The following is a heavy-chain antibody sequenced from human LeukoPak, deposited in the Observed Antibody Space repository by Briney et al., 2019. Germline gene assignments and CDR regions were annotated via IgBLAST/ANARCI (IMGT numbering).Heavy chain of an antibody. CDR1: GFTFNSYA. CDR2: IWYDGSNK. D-gene: IGHD3-22*01. V-gene: IGHV3-33*01. J-gene: IGHJ4*02. Sequence: GGSLRLTCAASGFTFNSYAMEWVSQAPGKGLEWVAFIWYDGSNKYYADSVKGRFTASRDNSKNTVYLQMNSLRAEDTAVYYCARDERGYYYSGAFFGAIDFWGQGTLVTVSS. CDR3: ARDERGYYYSGAFFGAIDF.